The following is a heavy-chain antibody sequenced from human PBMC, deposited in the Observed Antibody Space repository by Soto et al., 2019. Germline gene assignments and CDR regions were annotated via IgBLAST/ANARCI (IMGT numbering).Heavy chain of an antibody. J-gene: IGHJ4*02. D-gene: IGHD6-13*01. CDR3: ARVCSSCPFEY. CDR1: GYTFTNFG. Sequence: QVQLVQSGAEVTKPGASLKVACKTSGYTFTNFGIIWVRQAPGQGLEWMGWISAYNGNKDYALKFQGRVTMTTDTSTRTAYMDLRSLRSDDTAVYYCARVCSSCPFEYWGQGTLVTVSS. CDR2: ISAYNGNK. V-gene: IGHV1-18*01.